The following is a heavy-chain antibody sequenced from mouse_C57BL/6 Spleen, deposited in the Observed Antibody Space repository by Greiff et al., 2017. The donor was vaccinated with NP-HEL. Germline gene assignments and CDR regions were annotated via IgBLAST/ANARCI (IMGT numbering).Heavy chain of an antibody. Sequence: QVQLKQPGAELVKPGASVKLSCKASGYTFTSYWMHWVKQRPGRGLEWIGRIDPNSGGTTYNEKFKSKATLTVDKPSSTAYMQLSSLTSEDSAVYYCARRDYYGSSYMYFDVWGTGTTVTVSS. J-gene: IGHJ1*03. CDR2: IDPNSGGT. V-gene: IGHV1-72*01. CDR3: ARRDYYGSSYMYFDV. D-gene: IGHD1-1*01. CDR1: GYTFTSYW.